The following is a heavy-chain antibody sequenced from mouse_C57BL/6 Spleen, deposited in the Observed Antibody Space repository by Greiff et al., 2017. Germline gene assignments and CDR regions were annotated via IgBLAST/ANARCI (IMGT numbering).Heavy chain of an antibody. Sequence: EVQLVESGPELVKPGASVKISCKASGYSFTDYNMNWVKQSNGKSLEWIGVINPNYGTTSYNQKFKGKATLTVDQSSSTAYMQLNSLTSEDSAVYDCARSLEYGKGGYYFDCWGQGTTLTVSS. CDR3: ARSLEYGKGGYYFDC. CDR1: GYSFTDYN. J-gene: IGHJ2*01. D-gene: IGHD2-1*01. CDR2: INPNYGTT. V-gene: IGHV1-39*01.